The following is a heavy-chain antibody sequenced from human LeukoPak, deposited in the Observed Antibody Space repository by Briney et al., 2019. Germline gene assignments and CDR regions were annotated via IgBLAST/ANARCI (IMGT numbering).Heavy chain of an antibody. Sequence: SETLSLTCTVSGGFISSSSYYWGWIRQPPGKGLEWIGSIYYSGSTYYNPSLKSRVTISVDTSKNQFSLKLSSVTAADTAVYYCASLDYYDSSGYFDYWGQGTLVTVSS. D-gene: IGHD3-22*01. CDR3: ASLDYYDSSGYFDY. V-gene: IGHV4-39*07. CDR2: IYYSGST. CDR1: GGFISSSSYY. J-gene: IGHJ4*02.